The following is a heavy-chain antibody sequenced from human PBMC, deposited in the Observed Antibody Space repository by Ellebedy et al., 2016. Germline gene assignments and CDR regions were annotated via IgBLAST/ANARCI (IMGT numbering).Heavy chain of an antibody. CDR3: ARLAAVGATIDDYYYGMDV. Sequence: SETLSLTCTVSGGSISSSPDYWGWIRQPPGKGLEWIGSINYSGSTDYNPSLKSRVTISGDTSKKQFSLKLSSVTAADTAVYYCARLAAVGATIDDYYYGMDVWGQGTTVTVSS. D-gene: IGHD1-26*01. V-gene: IGHV4-39*01. J-gene: IGHJ6*02. CDR1: GGSISSSPDY. CDR2: INYSGST.